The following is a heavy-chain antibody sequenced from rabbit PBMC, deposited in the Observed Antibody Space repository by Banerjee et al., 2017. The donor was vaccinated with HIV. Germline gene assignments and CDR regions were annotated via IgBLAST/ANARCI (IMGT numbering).Heavy chain of an antibody. CDR3: ARDDNSVSGWYFNL. CDR2: IYGGSSGST. J-gene: IGHJ4*01. D-gene: IGHD1-1*01. V-gene: IGHV1S45*01. CDR1: GFSFSSSYY. Sequence: QEQLVESGGGLVQPEGSLTLTCTASGFSFSSSYYMCWVRQAPGKGLEWIACIYGGSSGSTYYASWAKGRFTISKTSSTTVTLQMTSLTAADTATYFCARDDNSVSGWYFNLWGPGTLVTVS.